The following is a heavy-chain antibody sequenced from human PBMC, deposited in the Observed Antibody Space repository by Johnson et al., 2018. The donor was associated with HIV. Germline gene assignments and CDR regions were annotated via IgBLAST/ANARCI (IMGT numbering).Heavy chain of an antibody. CDR2: IHNAGSNK. Sequence: QVLLVESGGGVVQPGGSLRVPCAASGFTFNIHGVHWVRRAPGKGLEWVAYIHNAGSNKYYRDSVKGRITVSRDISKNTLYLQMNSLRAEDTAVYYCAKVREMATKRGDAFDIWGQGTMVTVSS. J-gene: IGHJ3*02. V-gene: IGHV3-30*02. D-gene: IGHD5-24*01. CDR1: GFTFNIHG. CDR3: AKVREMATKRGDAFDI.